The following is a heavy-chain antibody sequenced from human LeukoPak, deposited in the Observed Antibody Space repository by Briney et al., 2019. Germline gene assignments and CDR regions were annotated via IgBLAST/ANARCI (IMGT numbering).Heavy chain of an antibody. D-gene: IGHD3-3*01. CDR2: MNPNSGNT. CDR1: GYTFTSYD. J-gene: IGHJ3*02. V-gene: IGHV1-8*03. CDR3: ARGGALKPYYDFWSGYYSSDAFDI. Sequence: ASVKVSCKASGYTFTSYDINWVRQATGQGLEWMGWMNPNSGNTGYAQKFQGRVTITRNTSISTAYMELSSLRSEDTAVYYCARGGALKPYYDFWSGYYSSDAFDIWGQGTMVTVSS.